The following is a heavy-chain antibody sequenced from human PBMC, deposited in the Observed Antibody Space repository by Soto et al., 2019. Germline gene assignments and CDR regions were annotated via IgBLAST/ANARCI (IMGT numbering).Heavy chain of an antibody. CDR3: ARGASSVTTFYFDL. V-gene: IGHV1-3*01. CDR2: INPGNGNT. J-gene: IGHJ2*01. CDR1: GYTFTSYA. Sequence: ASVKVSCKASGYTFTSYAMHWVRQAPGQSLEWMGWINPGNGNTRYPQKFQGRVTITRDTSASTAYMELSSLRSEDTAVYYCARGASSVTTFYFDLWGRGALVTVSS. D-gene: IGHD4-17*01.